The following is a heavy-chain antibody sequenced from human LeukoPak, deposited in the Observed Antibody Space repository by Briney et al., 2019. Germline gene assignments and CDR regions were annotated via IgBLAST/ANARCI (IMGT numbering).Heavy chain of an antibody. CDR3: ASEPYGSGKFDP. Sequence: ASVKVSCKASGYTFTGYYMHWVRQAPGQGLEWMGWINPNSGGTNYAQKFQGRVTMTRDTSISSAYMELSRLRSDDTAVYYCASEPYGSGKFDPWGQGTLVTVSS. D-gene: IGHD3-10*01. CDR1: GYTFTGYY. V-gene: IGHV1-2*02. CDR2: INPNSGGT. J-gene: IGHJ5*02.